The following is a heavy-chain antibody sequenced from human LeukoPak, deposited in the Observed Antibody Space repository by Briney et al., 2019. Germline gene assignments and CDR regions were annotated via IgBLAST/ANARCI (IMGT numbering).Heavy chain of an antibody. CDR3: TRDLMDYDVSTGLHHYYMDV. Sequence: GGSLRLSCVASGLTLSSYWMHWVRQAPRKGLVWVSRINGDGRNINYADSVRGRFTISRDNAKNTLYLQMNTLRVEDTAVYYCTRDLMDYDVSTGLHHYYMDVWGQGTTVTVSS. CDR2: INGDGRNI. V-gene: IGHV3-74*01. D-gene: IGHD3-9*01. J-gene: IGHJ6*02. CDR1: GLTLSSYW.